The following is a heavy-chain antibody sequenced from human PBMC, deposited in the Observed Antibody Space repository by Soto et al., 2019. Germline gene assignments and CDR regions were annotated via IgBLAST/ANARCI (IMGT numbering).Heavy chain of an antibody. D-gene: IGHD2-21*01. Sequence: SETLSLTRSVSGGSISTSRSYWAWIRQPPGKGLEWLANIFYSGSTFYNPSLASRVSVSVDTSKNEFSLKLRSVTAADTAVYYCARQPTTGDTDLWFDPWGQGTLVTVSS. CDR1: GGSISTSRSY. CDR2: IFYSGST. V-gene: IGHV4-39*01. CDR3: ARQPTTGDTDLWFDP. J-gene: IGHJ5*02.